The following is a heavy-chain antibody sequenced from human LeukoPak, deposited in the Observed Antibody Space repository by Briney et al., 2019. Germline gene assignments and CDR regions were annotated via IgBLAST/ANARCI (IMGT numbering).Heavy chain of an antibody. Sequence: GGSLRLSCAAPGFSFSSYGMHWVRQAPGKGLEWVAFIRYDGSDKSYADSVKGRFTISRDNFENTLYLQMNSLRGEDTAVYYCAKDGVGTSGWRTWGQGTLVTVSS. CDR2: IRYDGSDK. CDR1: GFSFSSYG. CDR3: AKDGVGTSGWRT. D-gene: IGHD6-19*01. V-gene: IGHV3-30*02. J-gene: IGHJ4*02.